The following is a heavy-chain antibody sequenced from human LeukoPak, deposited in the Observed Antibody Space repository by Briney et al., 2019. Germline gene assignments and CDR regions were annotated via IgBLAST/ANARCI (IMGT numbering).Heavy chain of an antibody. V-gene: IGHV3-23*01. Sequence: GGSLRLSCAASGFSFSSYAMSWVRQAPGKGLHWVSSITTSAGTNYADSVKGRFTISRDNSKNTLYLQMNSPRAEDTAVYYCARGGSTSSSSHFHHWGQGTLVTVSS. CDR2: ITTSAGT. D-gene: IGHD6-6*01. CDR1: GFSFSSYA. CDR3: ARGGSTSSSSHFHH. J-gene: IGHJ1*01.